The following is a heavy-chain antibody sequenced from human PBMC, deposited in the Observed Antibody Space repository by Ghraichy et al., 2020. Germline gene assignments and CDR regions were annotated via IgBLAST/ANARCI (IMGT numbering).Heavy chain of an antibody. V-gene: IGHV4-61*01. J-gene: IGHJ6*03. CDR1: GGSVSSGSYY. Sequence: SQTLSLTCTVSGGSVSSGSYYWSWIRQPPGKGLEWIGYIYNSANTNYNPSLKSRVTISGDTSKNQFSLKLSSVTAADTAMYYWARTNWNSDYSYYYMDVWGKGTTVTVSS. D-gene: IGHD1-7*01. CDR2: IYNSANT. CDR3: ARTNWNSDYSYYYMDV.